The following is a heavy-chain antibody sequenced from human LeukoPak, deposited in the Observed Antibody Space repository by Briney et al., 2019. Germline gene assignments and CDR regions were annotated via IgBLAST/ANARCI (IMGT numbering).Heavy chain of an antibody. D-gene: IGHD3-10*01. Sequence: SQTLSLTCTVSSGSISRGSYHWSWIRQPPGKGLEWIGYIYYSGSTNYNPSLKSRVTISVDTSKNQFSLKLSSVTAADTAVYYCARVRGPSYWYFDLWGRGTLVTVFS. J-gene: IGHJ2*01. CDR3: ARVRGPSYWYFDL. CDR2: IYYSGST. CDR1: SGSISRGSYH. V-gene: IGHV4-61*01.